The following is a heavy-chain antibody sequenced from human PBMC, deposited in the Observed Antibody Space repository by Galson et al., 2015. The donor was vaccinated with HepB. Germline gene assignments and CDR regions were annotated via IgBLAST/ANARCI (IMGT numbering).Heavy chain of an antibody. CDR2: IIPIFGKA. CDR3: ARVALEDFDI. J-gene: IGHJ3*02. D-gene: IGHD1-1*01. Sequence: SVKVSCKASGGTFSSYAISWVRQAPGQGLEWMGGIIPIFGKANYAQKFQGRVTITADESTSTVYMALSSLRSEDTAVYYCARVALEDFDIWGQGTMVTVSS. V-gene: IGHV1-69*13. CDR1: GGTFSSYA.